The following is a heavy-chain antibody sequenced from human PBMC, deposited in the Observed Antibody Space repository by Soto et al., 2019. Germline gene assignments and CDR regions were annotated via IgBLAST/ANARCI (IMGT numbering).Heavy chain of an antibody. V-gene: IGHV1-18*01. D-gene: IGHD3-10*01. CDR1: GYTFTSYG. J-gene: IGHJ4*02. Sequence: QVQLVQSGAEVKKPGASVKVSCKPSGYTFTSYGITWVRQAPGQGLEWMGWISAYNGNTNYAQKFQGRVTMTTDTSTSTAYMALRSRGSDDTAVYYCASGWFGEFVYQFDYWGQGTLVTVSS. CDR2: ISAYNGNT. CDR3: ASGWFGEFVYQFDY.